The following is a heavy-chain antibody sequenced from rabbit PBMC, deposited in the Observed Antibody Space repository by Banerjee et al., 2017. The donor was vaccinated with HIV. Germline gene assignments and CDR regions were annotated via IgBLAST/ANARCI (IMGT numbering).Heavy chain of an antibody. CDR1: GFTISSSYY. CDR2: IYAGIISST. Sequence: QSLEESGGDLVKPEGSLALTCKASGFTISSSYYMCWVRQAPGKGLEWIACIYAGIISSTYYASWAKGRFTISKTSSTTVTLQMTSLTAADTATYFGTRDISDHPNLWGQGTLVTVS. CDR3: TRDISDHPNL. V-gene: IGHV1S40*01. J-gene: IGHJ4*01.